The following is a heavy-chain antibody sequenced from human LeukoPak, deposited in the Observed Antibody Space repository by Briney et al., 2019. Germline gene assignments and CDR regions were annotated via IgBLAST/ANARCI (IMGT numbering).Heavy chain of an antibody. J-gene: IGHJ4*02. Sequence: GGSLRLSCAASGFTFSSYALSWVRQAPGKGLEWVSTITAGGGSTYYADSVKGRFTISRDSSKNTLYLQMNSLRAEDTAVYYCAKDKWQWLRLPDYWGQGTPVTVSS. CDR3: AKDKWQWLRLPDY. V-gene: IGHV3-23*01. CDR1: GFTFSSYA. CDR2: ITAGGGST. D-gene: IGHD5-12*01.